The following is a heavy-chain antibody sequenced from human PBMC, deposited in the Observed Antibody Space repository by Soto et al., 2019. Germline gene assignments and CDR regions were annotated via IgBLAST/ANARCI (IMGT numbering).Heavy chain of an antibody. D-gene: IGHD4-17*01. V-gene: IGHV1-46*03. J-gene: IGHJ4*02. CDR3: TRDLQSDYDF. Sequence: QVQLLQSGAEVKKPGASVKVSCKASGYTFTSFYMHWVRQAPGQGLEWMGIINPSGGSTNYAQKLQGRVTMTRDTSTSTVSMELSSLRSEDTAVYYCTRDLQSDYDFWGQGTLVTVSS. CDR1: GYTFTSFY. CDR2: INPSGGST.